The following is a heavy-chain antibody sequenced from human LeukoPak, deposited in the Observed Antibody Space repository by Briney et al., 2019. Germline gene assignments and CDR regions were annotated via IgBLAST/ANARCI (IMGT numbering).Heavy chain of an antibody. CDR1: GGSFSGYY. Sequence: SETLSLTCAVYGGSFSGYYWSWIRQPPGKGLEWVGEINHSGSTNYNPSLKSRVTISVDTSKNQFSLKLSSVTAADTAVYYCARSGRSYYYWGQGTQVTVSS. V-gene: IGHV4-34*01. D-gene: IGHD2-15*01. J-gene: IGHJ4*02. CDR2: INHSGST. CDR3: ARSGRSYYY.